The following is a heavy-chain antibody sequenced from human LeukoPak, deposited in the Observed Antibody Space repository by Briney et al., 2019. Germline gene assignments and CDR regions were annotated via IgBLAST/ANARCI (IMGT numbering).Heavy chain of an antibody. CDR1: GYTFTGYY. J-gene: IGHJ4*02. Sequence: GASVKVSCKASGYTFTGYYMHWVRQAPGQGLEWMGWINPNSGGTNYAQKFQGRVTMTRDTSISTAYMELSRLRSDDTAVYYCARHIAYTFPLLDYWGQGTLVTVSS. CDR3: ARHIAYTFPLLDY. D-gene: IGHD3-16*01. CDR2: INPNSGGT. V-gene: IGHV1-2*02.